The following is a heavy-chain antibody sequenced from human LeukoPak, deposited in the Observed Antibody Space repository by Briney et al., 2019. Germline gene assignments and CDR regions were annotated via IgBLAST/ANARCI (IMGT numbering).Heavy chain of an antibody. V-gene: IGHV4-61*02. D-gene: IGHD3-10*01. CDR3: ARDPIYGSGTKIDY. CDR1: SGSISSGSYY. J-gene: IGHJ4*02. Sequence: SETLSLTCTVSSGSISSGSYYWSWIRQPAGKGLEWIGRIYTSGSTNYNPSLKSRVTISVDTSKNQFSLKLSSVTAADTAVYYCARDPIYGSGTKIDYWGQGTLVTVSS. CDR2: IYTSGST.